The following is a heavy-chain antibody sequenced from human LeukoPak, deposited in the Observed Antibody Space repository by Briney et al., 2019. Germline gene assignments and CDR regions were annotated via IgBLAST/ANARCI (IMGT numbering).Heavy chain of an antibody. Sequence: GGSLRLSCAASGFTFSSYGMHWVRQAPGKGLEWVAFIRYDGSNKYYADSVKGRFTISRDNSKNTLYLQMNSLRAEDTAVYYCARVRDSGSYPIEYFQHWGQGTLVTVSS. CDR1: GFTFSSYG. V-gene: IGHV3-30*02. CDR3: ARVRDSGSYPIEYFQH. J-gene: IGHJ1*01. CDR2: IRYDGSNK. D-gene: IGHD1-26*01.